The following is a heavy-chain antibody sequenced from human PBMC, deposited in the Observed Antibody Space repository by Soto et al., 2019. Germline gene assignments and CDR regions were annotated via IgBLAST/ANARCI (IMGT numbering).Heavy chain of an antibody. D-gene: IGHD3-22*01. J-gene: IGHJ1*01. CDR1: GGTFSNYA. V-gene: IGHV1-69*14. CDR3: ASRGERDSYDTSGDG. Sequence: QVQLVQFGAEVKKPGSSVKVSCKASGGTFSNYALSWVRQAPGQGLEWMGDIIPIFGTTNNTQKFQGRVTITAEKAASTAYMELSSLRSEDTAVYYGASRGERDSYDTSGDGWGQGTLVTVSS. CDR2: IIPIFGTT.